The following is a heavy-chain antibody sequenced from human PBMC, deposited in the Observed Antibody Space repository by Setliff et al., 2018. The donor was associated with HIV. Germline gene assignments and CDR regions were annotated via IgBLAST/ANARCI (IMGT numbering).Heavy chain of an antibody. CDR1: DDSFSNYD. J-gene: IGHJ4*02. Sequence: SEPLSLTCVVSDDSFSNYDWTWIRQSPGKALEWIGYISSSGTTTYNPSLRSRVTISIETSNTRFSLWLRSATAADTATYFCARLGRAIDDGGSSLRLDFWGQGMLVTVSS. D-gene: IGHD2-21*01. CDR3: ARLGRAIDDGGSSLRLDF. V-gene: IGHV4-4*09. CDR2: ISSSGTT.